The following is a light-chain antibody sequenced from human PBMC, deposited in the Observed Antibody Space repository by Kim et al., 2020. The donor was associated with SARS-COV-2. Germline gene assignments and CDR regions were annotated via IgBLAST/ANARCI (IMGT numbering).Light chain of an antibody. V-gene: IGKV3-15*01. CDR2: GAS. J-gene: IGKJ4*01. Sequence: ASAGEIATLSCRASQNINTNLAWFQQKPGQAPRLLIYGASNRATDIPARFSDSGSGTEFTLTISSLQSEDFAVYYCQQHDNWPITFGGGTKVDIK. CDR3: QQHDNWPIT. CDR1: QNINTN.